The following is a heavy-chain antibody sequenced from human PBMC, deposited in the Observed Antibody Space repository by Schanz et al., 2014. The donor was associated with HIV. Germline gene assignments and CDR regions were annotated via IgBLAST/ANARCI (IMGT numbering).Heavy chain of an antibody. D-gene: IGHD3-3*01. CDR3: TTRRVLGVNLDV. J-gene: IGHJ6*02. V-gene: IGHV3-15*01. CDR1: GFTFRHAW. CDR2: IKSKTDGETT. Sequence: EVQLVQSGGGLVKPGGSLRISCAASGFTFRHAWMSWVRQAPGRGLEWVGLIKSKTDGETTDYAAPVKGRFTISRDDSKTTLCLQMNSLKSEDTAVYYCTTRRVLGVNLDVWGQGTTVTVSS.